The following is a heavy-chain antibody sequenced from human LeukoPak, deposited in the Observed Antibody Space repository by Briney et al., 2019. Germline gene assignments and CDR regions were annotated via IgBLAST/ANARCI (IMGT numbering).Heavy chain of an antibody. J-gene: IGHJ4*02. Sequence: PGRSLRLSCAASGFTFSSYAMHWVRQAPGKGLEWVAVISYDGSNKYYVDSVKGRFTISRDNSKNTLYLQMNSLRAEDTAVYYCAREESSCGGDCYAFDYWGQGTLVTVSS. CDR2: ISYDGSNK. CDR3: AREESSCGGDCYAFDY. D-gene: IGHD2-21*02. V-gene: IGHV3-30-3*01. CDR1: GFTFSSYA.